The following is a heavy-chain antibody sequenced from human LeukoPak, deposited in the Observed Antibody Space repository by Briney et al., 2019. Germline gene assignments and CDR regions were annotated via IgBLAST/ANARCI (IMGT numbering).Heavy chain of an antibody. CDR3: GRDGWEIRLATGY. CDR1: GFTFSSYD. Sequence: GGSLRLSCEASGFTFSSYDMSWVRQAPGKGLEWGSGISGGGNTFYSDAVKGRFTISRDNSKNTLFLEMNSLRAEDTAVYYCGRDGWEIRLATGYWGQGTLVTVSS. D-gene: IGHD1-26*01. V-gene: IGHV3-23*01. CDR2: ISGGGNT. J-gene: IGHJ4*02.